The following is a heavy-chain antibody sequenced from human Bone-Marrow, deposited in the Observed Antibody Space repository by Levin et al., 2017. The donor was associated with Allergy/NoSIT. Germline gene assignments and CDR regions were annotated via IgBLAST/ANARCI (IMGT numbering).Heavy chain of an antibody. CDR2: IYYSGST. Sequence: PSETLSLTCTVSGGSISSSSYYWGWIRQPPGKGLEWIGSIYYSGSTYYNPSLKSRVTISVDTSKNQFSLKLSSVTAADTAVYYCARHVRVRGSWYYFDYWGQGTLVTVSS. J-gene: IGHJ4*02. CDR1: GGSISSSSYY. D-gene: IGHD6-13*01. V-gene: IGHV4-39*01. CDR3: ARHVRVRGSWYYFDY.